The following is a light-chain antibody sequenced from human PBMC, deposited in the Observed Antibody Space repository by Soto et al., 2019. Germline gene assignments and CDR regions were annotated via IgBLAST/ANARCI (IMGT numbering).Light chain of an antibody. CDR2: EVT. V-gene: IGLV2-23*02. J-gene: IGLJ1*01. CDR3: CSYAGRYTPLYV. Sequence: QSVLTQPASVSGSPGQSITITCTGTNNDIGYYFLVSWYQHHPGRAPKLIIYEVTKRPSGISNRFSGSKSGNTASLTISGLQAEDEAHYYCCSYAGRYTPLYVFGNRTKVTVL. CDR1: NNDIGYYFL.